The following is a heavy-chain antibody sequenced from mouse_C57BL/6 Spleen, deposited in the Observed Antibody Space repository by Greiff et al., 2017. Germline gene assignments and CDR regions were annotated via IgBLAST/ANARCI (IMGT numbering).Heavy chain of an antibody. Sequence: EVKLVESGAELVRPGASVKLSCTASGFNIKDDYMHWVKQRPEQGLEWIGWIDPENGDTEYASKFQGKATITADTSSNTAYLQLSSLTSEDTAVYYCTTGDGYLLAYWGQGTLVTVSA. CDR2: IDPENGDT. CDR1: GFNIKDDY. V-gene: IGHV14-4*01. D-gene: IGHD2-3*01. J-gene: IGHJ3*01. CDR3: TTGDGYLLAY.